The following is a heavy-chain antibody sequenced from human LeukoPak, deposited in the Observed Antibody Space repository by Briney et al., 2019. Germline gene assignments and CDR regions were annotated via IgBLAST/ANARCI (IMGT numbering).Heavy chain of an antibody. Sequence: PGGSLRLSCAASGFTFSSYAMSWVRQAPGKGLEWVPAISGSGGSTYYADSVKGRFTISRDNSKNTLYLQMNSLRAEDTAVYYCAKDLSDSNDAFDIWGQGTMVTVSS. CDR2: ISGSGGST. CDR3: AKDLSDSNDAFDI. D-gene: IGHD3-16*02. J-gene: IGHJ3*02. V-gene: IGHV3-23*01. CDR1: GFTFSSYA.